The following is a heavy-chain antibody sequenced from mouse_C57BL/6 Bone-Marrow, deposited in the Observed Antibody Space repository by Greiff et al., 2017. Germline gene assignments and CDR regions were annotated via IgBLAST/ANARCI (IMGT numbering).Heavy chain of an antibody. CDR2: IYIGNGYT. V-gene: IGHV1-58*01. CDR3: ARGYFSSYDWFSY. D-gene: IGHD2-5*01. Sequence: VQLQQSGAELVRPGSSVKMSCKTSGYTFTSYGINWVKQRPGQGLEWIGDIYIGNGYTEYNEKFKGKATLTSDTSSSTAYMQLSSLTSEDAAIDCCARGYFSSYDWFSYWGQGTLVTVSA. CDR1: GYTFTSYG. J-gene: IGHJ3*01.